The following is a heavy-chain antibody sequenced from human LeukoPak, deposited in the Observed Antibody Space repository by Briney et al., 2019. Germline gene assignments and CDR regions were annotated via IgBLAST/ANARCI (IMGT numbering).Heavy chain of an antibody. D-gene: IGHD2-15*01. CDR2: IYYSGST. V-gene: IGHV4-59*12. J-gene: IGHJ5*02. Sequence: SETLSLTCTVSGGSISSYYWSWIRQPPGKGLEWIGYIYYSGSTNYNPSLKSRVTISVDTSKNQFSLKLSSVTAADTAVYYCARVVVVAARQYNWFDPWGQGTLVTVSS. CDR3: ARVVVVAARQYNWFDP. CDR1: GGSISSYY.